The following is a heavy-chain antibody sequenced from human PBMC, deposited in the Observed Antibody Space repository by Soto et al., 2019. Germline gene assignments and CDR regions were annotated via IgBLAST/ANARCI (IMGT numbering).Heavy chain of an antibody. J-gene: IGHJ4*02. CDR1: GGSISSSSYY. Sequence: QLQLQESGPGLVKPSETLSLTCTVSGGSISSSSYYWGWIRQPPGKGLEWIGSIYYSGSTYYNPALKSRVTISVDTSKNQFSLKLSSVTAADTAVYYCARSPHSSSFDLFDYWGQGTLVTVSS. V-gene: IGHV4-39*01. CDR3: ARSPHSSSFDLFDY. D-gene: IGHD6-13*01. CDR2: IYYSGST.